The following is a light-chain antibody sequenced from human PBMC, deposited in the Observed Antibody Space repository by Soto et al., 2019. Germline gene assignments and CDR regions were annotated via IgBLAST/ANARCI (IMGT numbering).Light chain of an antibody. CDR2: GNS. CDR3: QYYDSRLSGSYV. V-gene: IGLV1-40*01. CDR1: SSNIGAGYD. Sequence: QSVLTQPPSVSGAPGQRVTISCTGSSSNIGAGYDVHWYQQLPGTAPKLLIYGNSNRPSGVPDRFSGSKSGTSASLAITGLQAEDEADYYCQYYDSRLSGSYVFGTGTKVTVL. J-gene: IGLJ1*01.